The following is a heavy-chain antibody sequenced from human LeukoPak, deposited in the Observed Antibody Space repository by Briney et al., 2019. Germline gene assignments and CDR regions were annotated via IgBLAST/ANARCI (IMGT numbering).Heavy chain of an antibody. V-gene: IGHV4-30-2*01. CDR3: ARADRKGQIDY. CDR2: IYHSGST. Sequence: SETLSLTCTVSGGSISSGGYYWSWIRQPPGKGLEWIGYIYHSGSTYYNPSLKSRVTISVDRSKNQFSLKLSSVTAADTAVYYCARADRKGQIDYWGQGTLVTVSS. J-gene: IGHJ4*02. CDR1: GGSISSGGYY.